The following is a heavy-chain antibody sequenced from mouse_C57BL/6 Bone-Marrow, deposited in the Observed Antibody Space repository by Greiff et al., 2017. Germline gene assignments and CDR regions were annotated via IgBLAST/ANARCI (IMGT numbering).Heavy chain of an antibody. V-gene: IGHV1-69*01. D-gene: IGHD2-3*01. CDR1: GYTFTSYW. Sequence: QVQLQQPGAELVMPGASVKLSCKASGYTFTSYWMHWVKQRPGQGLEWIGEIDPSDSYTNYNQQFKGKSTLTVDKSSSTAYMQLSSLTSEDSAVYYCAREDDGYYPDYWGQGTTLTVSS. J-gene: IGHJ2*01. CDR2: IDPSDSYT. CDR3: AREDDGYYPDY.